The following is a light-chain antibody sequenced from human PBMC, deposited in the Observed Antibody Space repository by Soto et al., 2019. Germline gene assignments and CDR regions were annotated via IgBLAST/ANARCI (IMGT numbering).Light chain of an antibody. J-gene: IGKJ5*01. V-gene: IGKV2-30*01. Sequence: DVVLTQSPLSLPVTLGQPASSSCTSTQSLVYSDGHISSNWFQQRPGQSPRRLIYKVSNRDSGVPDRFSGSGSGTDFTLKISSVEAEDVGVYYCMQGTHWPPITFGQGTRLEIQ. CDR2: KVS. CDR1: QSLVYSDGHIS. CDR3: MQGTHWPPIT.